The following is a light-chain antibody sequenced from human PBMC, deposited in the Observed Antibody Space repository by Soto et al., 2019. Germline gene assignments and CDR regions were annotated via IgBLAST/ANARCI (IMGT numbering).Light chain of an antibody. Sequence: QRALKHPASGNSFDRDARRISSTRTSSDVGGYNYVSRYQQHPGKAPKLMIYDVSNRPSGVSNRFSGSKSGNTASLTISGLQAEDEADYYCSSYTSSSTYVFGTGTKVTVL. V-gene: IGLV2-14*01. CDR2: DVS. J-gene: IGLJ1*01. CDR3: SSYTSSSTYV. CDR1: SSDVGGYNY.